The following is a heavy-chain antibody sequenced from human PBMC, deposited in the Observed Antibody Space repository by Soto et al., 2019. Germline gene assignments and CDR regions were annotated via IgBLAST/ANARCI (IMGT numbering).Heavy chain of an antibody. Sequence: GESLKISCKGSGYSFTSYWIGWVRQMPGKGLEWMGIIYPGDSDTRYSPSFQGQVTISADKSISTAYLQWSSLKASDTAMYYCATIHDYNFPETSYYYYYYGMDVWGQGTTVTVSS. V-gene: IGHV5-51*01. CDR1: GYSFTSYW. CDR2: IYPGDSDT. J-gene: IGHJ6*02. CDR3: ATIHDYNFPETSYYYYYYGMDV. D-gene: IGHD4-4*01.